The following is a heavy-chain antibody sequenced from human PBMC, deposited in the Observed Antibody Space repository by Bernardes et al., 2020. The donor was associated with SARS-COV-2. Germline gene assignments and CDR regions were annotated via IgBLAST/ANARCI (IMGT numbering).Heavy chain of an antibody. V-gene: IGHV3-74*01. CDR1: GFTFSSYW. CDR2: INGDGSSS. Sequence: VGSLRLSCAASGFTFSSYWMHWVRQAPGKGLVWVSRINGDGSSSSYADSVKGRFTISRDNAKNTLYLQMNSLRAEDTAVYYCARQLLAPYFDYWGQGTLVTVSS. D-gene: IGHD6-13*01. CDR3: ARQLLAPYFDY. J-gene: IGHJ4*02.